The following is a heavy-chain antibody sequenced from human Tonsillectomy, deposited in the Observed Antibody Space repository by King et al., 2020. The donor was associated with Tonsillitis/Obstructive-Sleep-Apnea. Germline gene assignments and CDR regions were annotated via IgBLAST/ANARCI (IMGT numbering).Heavy chain of an antibody. J-gene: IGHJ4*02. V-gene: IGHV3-74*01. D-gene: IGHD5-24*01. Sequence: EVQLVESGGGLVQPGESLRLSCAASGFTFSNYWMHWVRQAPGKGLVWVSRINSDGSTTDYADSVKGRFTISRDNAKNRLHLQMNSLRAEDTALYYCARIGDGYNYGLDSWGQGTLVTVSS. CDR3: ARIGDGYNYGLDS. CDR2: INSDGSTT. CDR1: GFTFSNYW.